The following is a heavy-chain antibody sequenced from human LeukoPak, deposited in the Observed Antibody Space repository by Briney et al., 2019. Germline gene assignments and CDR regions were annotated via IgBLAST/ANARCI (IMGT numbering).Heavy chain of an antibody. V-gene: IGHV3-21*01. Sequence: GGSLRLSCVASGFTFSSYTMNWVRQAPGKGLEWVSSVSGESSNIHYTDSVKGRFTISRDNAKKSLYLQMNSLRAEDTAVYYCARFSSYLDCWGQGTLVTVSS. CDR3: ARFSSYLDC. J-gene: IGHJ4*02. CDR2: VSGESSNI. D-gene: IGHD6-13*01. CDR1: GFTFSSYT.